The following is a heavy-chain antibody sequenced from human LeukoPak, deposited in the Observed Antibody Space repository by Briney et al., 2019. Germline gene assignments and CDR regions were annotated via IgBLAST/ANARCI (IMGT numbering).Heavy chain of an antibody. V-gene: IGHV4-59*08. CDR1: GGSISSYY. CDR2: IYYSGST. J-gene: IGHJ6*02. CDR3: ARRGRRSSRYLGMDV. D-gene: IGHD6-13*01. Sequence: SETLSLTCTVSGGSISSYYWSWIRQPPGKGLEWIGYIYYSGSTNYNPSLKSRVTISVDTSKNQFSLKLSSVTAADTAVYYCARRGRRSSRYLGMDVWGQGTTVTVSS.